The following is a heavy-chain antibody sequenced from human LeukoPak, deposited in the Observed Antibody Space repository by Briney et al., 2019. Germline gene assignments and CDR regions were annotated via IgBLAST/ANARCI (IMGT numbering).Heavy chain of an antibody. J-gene: IGHJ4*02. CDR1: GFTFTTYS. CDR3: AKDVGNGDYDLYFDY. Sequence: HSGGSLRLSCAASGFTFTTYSMSWVRQAPGKGLEWVSAISGSGGSTYYADSVKGRFTISRDNSKNTLYLQMNSLRAEDTAVYYCAKDVGNGDYDLYFDYWGQGTLVTVSS. V-gene: IGHV3-23*01. CDR2: ISGSGGST. D-gene: IGHD4-17*01.